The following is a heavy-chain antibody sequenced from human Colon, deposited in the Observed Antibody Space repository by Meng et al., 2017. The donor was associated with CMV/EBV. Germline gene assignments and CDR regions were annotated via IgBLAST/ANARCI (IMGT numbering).Heavy chain of an antibody. CDR3: ARVYCGGDCYDYYYYGMDV. V-gene: IGHV1-8*02. J-gene: IGHJ6*02. CDR2: MNPNSGNT. CDR1: GDTFNGYY. Sequence: ASVKVSCKASGDTFNGYYMHWVRQAPGQGLEWMGWMNPNSGNTGYAQKFQGRVTMTRNTSISTAYMELSSLRSEDTAVYYCARVYCGGDCYDYYYYGMDVWGQGTTVTVSS. D-gene: IGHD2-21*01.